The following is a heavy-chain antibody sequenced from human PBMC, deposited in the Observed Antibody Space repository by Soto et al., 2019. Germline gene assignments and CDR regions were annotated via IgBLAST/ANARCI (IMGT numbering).Heavy chain of an antibody. Sequence: GGSLRLSCAASGFTFSSYGMHWVRQAPGKGLEWVAVISYDGSNKYYADSVKGRFTISRDNSKNTLYLQMNSLRAEDTAVYYCAKDLHQALYYYDSSGSQFDPWGQGTLVTVSS. CDR2: ISYDGSNK. CDR3: AKDLHQALYYYDSSGSQFDP. D-gene: IGHD3-22*01. J-gene: IGHJ5*02. V-gene: IGHV3-30*18. CDR1: GFTFSSYG.